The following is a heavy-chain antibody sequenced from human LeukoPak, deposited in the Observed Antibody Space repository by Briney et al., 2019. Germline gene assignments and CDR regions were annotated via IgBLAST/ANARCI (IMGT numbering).Heavy chain of an antibody. CDR1: GGSFSGYY. J-gene: IGHJ4*02. D-gene: IGHD6-13*01. CDR3: ARGPRKAGIAAVYFDY. Sequence: PSETLSLTCAVYGGSFSGYYWSLIRQPPGKGLEWIGEINHSGSTNYNPSLKSRVTISVDTSKNQFSLKLSSVTAADTAVYYCARGPRKAGIAAVYFDYWGQGTLVTVSS. V-gene: IGHV4-34*01. CDR2: INHSGST.